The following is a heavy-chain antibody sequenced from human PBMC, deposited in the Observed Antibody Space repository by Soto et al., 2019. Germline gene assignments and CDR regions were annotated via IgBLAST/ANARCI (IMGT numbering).Heavy chain of an antibody. Sequence: QITLKESGPPLVKPTQTLTLTCTFSGFSLSTSGVGVGWIRQPPGKALEWLALIYWDDDKRYSPSLKSRLTIIKDTSKNQVVLTMTNMDPVDTATYYCAHRTYYYDSSGYYSREEYSQHWGQGTLVTVSS. J-gene: IGHJ1*01. V-gene: IGHV2-5*02. CDR1: GFSLSTSGVG. CDR2: IYWDDDK. D-gene: IGHD3-22*01. CDR3: AHRTYYYDSSGYYSREEYSQH.